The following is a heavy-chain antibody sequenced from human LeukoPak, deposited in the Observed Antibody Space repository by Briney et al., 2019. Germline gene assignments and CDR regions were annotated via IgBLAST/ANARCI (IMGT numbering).Heavy chain of an antibody. V-gene: IGHV3-74*01. D-gene: IGHD2-2*01. CDR2: INSDGSST. J-gene: IGHJ4*02. CDR1: GFTFSSYA. CDR3: AVYCSSTSCYFV. Sequence: PGGSLRLSCAASGFTFSSYAMSWVRQAPGKGLVWVSRINSDGSSTSYADSVKGRFTISRDNAKNTLYLQMNSLRAEDTAVYYCAVYCSSTSCYFVWGQGTLVTVSS.